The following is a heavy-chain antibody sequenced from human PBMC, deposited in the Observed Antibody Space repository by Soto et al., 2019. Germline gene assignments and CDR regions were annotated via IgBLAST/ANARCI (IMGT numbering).Heavy chain of an antibody. Sequence: ASVKVSCKASGYTFTSYGISWVRQAPGQGLEWMGWISAYNGNTNYAQKLQGRVTMTTDTSTSTAYMELRSLRSDDTAVYYCARDHRGAAAGAYYFDYWGQGTLVTVSS. D-gene: IGHD6-13*01. J-gene: IGHJ4*02. CDR1: GYTFTSYG. V-gene: IGHV1-18*01. CDR2: ISAYNGNT. CDR3: ARDHRGAAAGAYYFDY.